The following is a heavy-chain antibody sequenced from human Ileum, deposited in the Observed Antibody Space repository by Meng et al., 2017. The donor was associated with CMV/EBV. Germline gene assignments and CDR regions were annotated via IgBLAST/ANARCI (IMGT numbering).Heavy chain of an antibody. CDR1: GASVSENY. V-gene: IGHV4-59*02. Sequence: SETLSLTCTVSGASVSENYCSWIRQSPGKVLEWIGYISYVEFTNYNPSLRSRVSISVDTSKNQLSLTLTSVTAADAAIYYCARGSGYSIYDDWGQGTLVTVSS. D-gene: IGHD4-11*01. CDR3: ARGSGYSIYDD. CDR2: ISYVEFT. J-gene: IGHJ4*02.